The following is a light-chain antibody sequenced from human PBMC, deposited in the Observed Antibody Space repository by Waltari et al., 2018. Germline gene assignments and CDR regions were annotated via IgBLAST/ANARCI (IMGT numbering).Light chain of an antibody. Sequence: QAALTQPRSMSGSPGQSVTISCTGTTSDIGTFNYVSWYRQPPGTAPKLLIYEVTKRPSGVSDRFSGSKSGNTASLTISGLLAEDEADYYCCSFGGSYTYIFGGGTRLTVL. CDR1: TSDIGTFNY. V-gene: IGLV2-11*01. J-gene: IGLJ2*01. CDR3: CSFGGSYTYI. CDR2: EVT.